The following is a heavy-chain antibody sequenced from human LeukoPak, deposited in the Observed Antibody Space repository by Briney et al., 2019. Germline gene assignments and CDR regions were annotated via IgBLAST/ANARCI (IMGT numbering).Heavy chain of an antibody. Sequence: ASVKVSCKASGYTFTSYGISWVRQAPGQGLEWMGGIIPIFGTANYAQKFQGRVTITADESTSTAYMELSSLRSEDTAVYYCARGDFYYGSSGYHYGMDVWGQGTTVTVSS. D-gene: IGHD3-22*01. J-gene: IGHJ6*02. V-gene: IGHV1-69*13. CDR3: ARGDFYYGSSGYHYGMDV. CDR2: IIPIFGTA. CDR1: GYTFTSYG.